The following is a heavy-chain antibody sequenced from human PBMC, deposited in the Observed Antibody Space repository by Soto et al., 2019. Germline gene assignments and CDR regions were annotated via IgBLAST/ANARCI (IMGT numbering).Heavy chain of an antibody. J-gene: IGHJ4*02. D-gene: IGHD6-6*01. Sequence: PGRSLRLSCAASGFTFSTYWMHWVRQAPGKGLVWVSRINSDGSSTSYADSVKGRFTISRDNAKNTLYLQMNSLRAEDTALYYCAREYSSSRYFDYWGQGTLVTVSS. CDR1: GFTFSTYW. CDR3: AREYSSSRYFDY. CDR2: INSDGSST. V-gene: IGHV3-74*01.